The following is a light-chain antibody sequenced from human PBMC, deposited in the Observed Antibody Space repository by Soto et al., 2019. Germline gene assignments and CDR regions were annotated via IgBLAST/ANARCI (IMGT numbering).Light chain of an antibody. CDR1: ISNIGSNT. CDR2: NDD. CDR3: AVWDDSLGGFVA. V-gene: IGLV1-44*01. J-gene: IGLJ2*01. Sequence: QPVLTQPPSASGTPGQRVTISCSGSISNIGSNTVNWYQQLPGTAPRLLIYNDDRRPSGVPDRFSGSKSGTSASLAISGLQPEDEADYHCAVWDDSLGGFVAFGGGTKLTVL.